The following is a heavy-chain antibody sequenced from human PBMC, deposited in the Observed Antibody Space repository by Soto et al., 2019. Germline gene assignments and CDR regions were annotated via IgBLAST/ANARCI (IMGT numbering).Heavy chain of an antibody. J-gene: IGHJ5*02. CDR2: IFYSGTT. CDR3: ARSVDL. Sequence: PSETLSVTCTVSGGSLRRGGYYWNWISQHPGKGLEWIGYIFYSGTTYYNPSLKSRVTISVDTSKNQLSLKLSSVTAADTAVYYCARSVDLWGQGTLVTVSS. CDR1: GGSLRRGGYY. V-gene: IGHV4-31*03.